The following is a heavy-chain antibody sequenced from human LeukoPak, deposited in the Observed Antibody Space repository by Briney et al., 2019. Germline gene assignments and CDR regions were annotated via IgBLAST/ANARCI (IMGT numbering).Heavy chain of an antibody. CDR3: AGRPLDYSSDYYFDY. V-gene: IGHV3-21*01. D-gene: IGHD6-19*01. J-gene: IGHJ4*02. CDR2: ISSSSSYI. CDR1: GFTFSSYR. Sequence: GGSLRLSCAASGFTFSSYRMNWVRQAPGKGLEWVSSISSSSSYIYYADSVKGRFTISRDNAKNSLYLQMNSLRAEDTAVYYCAGRPLDYSSDYYFDYWGQGTLVTVSS.